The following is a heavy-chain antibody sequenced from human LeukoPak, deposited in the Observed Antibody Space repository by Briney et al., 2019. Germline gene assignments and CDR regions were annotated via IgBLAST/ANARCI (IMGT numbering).Heavy chain of an antibody. V-gene: IGHV3-23*01. CDR2: ISGSGGGT. Sequence: GGSLRLSCAVSGITLSNYAMTWVRQAPGNGLEWVAGISGSGGGTNYADSVNGRFTISRDKYKNTLYRQMNSLGAEDTAVYFCAKRGVVIRVILVGFHKEAYYFDSWGQGALVTVSS. CDR1: GITLSNYA. D-gene: IGHD3-22*01. J-gene: IGHJ4*02. CDR3: AKRGVVIRVILVGFHKEAYYFDS.